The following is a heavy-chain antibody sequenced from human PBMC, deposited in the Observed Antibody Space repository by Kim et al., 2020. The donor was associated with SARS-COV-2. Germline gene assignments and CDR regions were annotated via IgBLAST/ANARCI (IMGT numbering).Heavy chain of an antibody. Sequence: TYDADSVKGRFTISRDNSKNTRYLQMNSLRAEDTAVYYCARDEGIYGMDVWGQGTTVTVSS. V-gene: IGHV3-53*01. CDR3: ARDEGIYGMDV. CDR2: T. J-gene: IGHJ6*02.